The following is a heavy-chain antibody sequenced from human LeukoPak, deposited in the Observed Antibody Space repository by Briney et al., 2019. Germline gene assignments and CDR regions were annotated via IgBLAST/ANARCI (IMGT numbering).Heavy chain of an antibody. D-gene: IGHD3-10*01. CDR2: INPNSGGT. V-gene: IGHV1-2*02. J-gene: IGHJ4*02. CDR3: ARAPLGRYYGSGKFDY. CDR1: GYTFTGYY. Sequence: ASVKVSSKASGYTFTGYYMHWVRQAPGQGLEWMGWINPNSGGTSYAQKFQGRVTMTRDTSISTAYMELSRLRSDDTAVYYCARAPLGRYYGSGKFDYWGQGTLVTVSS.